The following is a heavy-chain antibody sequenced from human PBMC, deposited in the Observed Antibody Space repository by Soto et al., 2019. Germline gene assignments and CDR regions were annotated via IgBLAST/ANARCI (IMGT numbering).Heavy chain of an antibody. CDR1: GDSIRNRNYY. CDR2: RYDDAST. V-gene: IGHV4-39*01. Sequence: QLQLQESGPGLVKPSETLSLSCSVSGDSIRNRNYYWAWIRQPPGKGLEWIVSRYDDASTFYNQSPKXRXTXXIAPSKRQLSLKVTSATAADAAVYYCARGIYLGPSGYYLGCWGQGTLVTVSS. CDR3: ARGIYLGPSGYYLGC. D-gene: IGHD3-22*01. J-gene: IGHJ4*02.